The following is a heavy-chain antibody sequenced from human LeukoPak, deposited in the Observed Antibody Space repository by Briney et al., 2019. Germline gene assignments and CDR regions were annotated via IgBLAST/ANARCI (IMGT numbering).Heavy chain of an antibody. J-gene: IGHJ6*02. V-gene: IGHV1-2*02. CDR2: INPNSGGT. CDR1: GYTFTGYY. CDR3: ARPSFDYDFWSGPPGVPQLYYYYGMDV. D-gene: IGHD3-3*01. Sequence: ASVKVSCKASGYTFTGYYMHWVRQAPGQGLEWMGWINPNSGGTNYAQKFQGRVTMTRDTSISTAYMELSRLRSEDTAVYYCARPSFDYDFWSGPPGVPQLYYYYGMDVWGQGTTVTVSS.